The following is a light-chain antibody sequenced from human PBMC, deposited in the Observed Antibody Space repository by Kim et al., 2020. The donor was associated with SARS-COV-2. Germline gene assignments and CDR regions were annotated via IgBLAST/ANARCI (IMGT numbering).Light chain of an antibody. CDR3: QQSYSTPTA. Sequence: ASVGDRVTITCRASQTISTYLNWYQQRPGKAPKLLIFGASRLQSGVPSRFSGSGSGTDFTLTITSLQPEDFATYYCQQSYSTPTAFGQGTKVDIK. J-gene: IGKJ1*01. CDR1: QTISTY. V-gene: IGKV1-39*01. CDR2: GAS.